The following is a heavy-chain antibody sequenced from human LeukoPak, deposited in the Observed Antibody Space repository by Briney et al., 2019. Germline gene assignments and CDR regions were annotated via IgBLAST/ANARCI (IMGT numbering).Heavy chain of an antibody. D-gene: IGHD2-2*01. J-gene: IGHJ6*02. CDR1: GGTFSSYA. CDR2: IIPISGTA. V-gene: IGHV1-69*13. CDR3: ARDHCSANSCYEDYYNGLDV. Sequence: SVKVSCKASGGTFSSYAISWVRQVPGQGPEWMGGIIPISGTANYAQKFQGRVTITADESTSTAYMELSSLRSEDTAVYYCARDHCSANSCYEDYYNGLDVWGQGTTVTVSS.